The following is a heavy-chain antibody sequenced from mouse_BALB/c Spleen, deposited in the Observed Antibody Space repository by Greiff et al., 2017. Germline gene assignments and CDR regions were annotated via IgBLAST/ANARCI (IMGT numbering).Heavy chain of an antibody. CDR3: NAWGGNYFPFDY. CDR2: IDPENGDT. Sequence: VQLQQSGAELVRSGASVKLSCTASDFNIKDYYMHWVKQRPEQGLEWIGWIDPENGDTEYAPKFQGKATMTADTSSNTAYLQLSSLTSEDTAVYYCNAWGGNYFPFDYWGQGTTLTVSS. CDR1: DFNIKDYY. D-gene: IGHD2-1*01. V-gene: IGHV14-4*02. J-gene: IGHJ2*01.